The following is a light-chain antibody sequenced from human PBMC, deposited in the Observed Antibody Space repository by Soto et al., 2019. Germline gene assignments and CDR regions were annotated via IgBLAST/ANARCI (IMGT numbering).Light chain of an antibody. Sequence: EVVMRQSPATLSVSPGEGANISCRASQGIGDTLAWYQHKPGQTPRLLIYGTSTRATGVPTKFSGSRSGAEFTLTINSMQSEDFAVYYCQPYNNWPLTFGGGTKVDIK. CDR3: QPYNNWPLT. V-gene: IGKV3-15*01. J-gene: IGKJ4*01. CDR2: GTS. CDR1: QGIGDT.